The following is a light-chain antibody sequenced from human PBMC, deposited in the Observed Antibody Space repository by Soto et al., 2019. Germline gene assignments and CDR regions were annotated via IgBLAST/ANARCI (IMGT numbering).Light chain of an antibody. V-gene: IGKV3-15*01. CDR3: QQYNNWPPGT. J-gene: IGKJ1*01. Sequence: EIVMTQSPATLSVSPGERATLSCRASQSVSSNLAWYQQKPGQAPRLLIYGASTRATGLPARFSGSGSGTEFTLTISSLQSEDFAVYSCQQYNNWPPGTFGQGTKVEIK. CDR2: GAS. CDR1: QSVSSN.